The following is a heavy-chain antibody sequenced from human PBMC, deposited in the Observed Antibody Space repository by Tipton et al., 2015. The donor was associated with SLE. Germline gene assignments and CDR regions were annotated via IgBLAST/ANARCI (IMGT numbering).Heavy chain of an antibody. CDR3: ARGKGIAGRPGDAFDI. D-gene: IGHD6-6*01. CDR1: GDSISTGNYY. V-gene: IGHV4-61*01. J-gene: IGHJ3*02. CDR2: INQSGST. Sequence: TLSLTCTVSGDSISTGNYYWSWIRQPPGKGLEWIGEINQSGSTNYNPSLTSRGTISVDMSKKQVSLRLTSVTAADTAVYFCARGKGIAGRPGDAFDIWGQGTVVTVSS.